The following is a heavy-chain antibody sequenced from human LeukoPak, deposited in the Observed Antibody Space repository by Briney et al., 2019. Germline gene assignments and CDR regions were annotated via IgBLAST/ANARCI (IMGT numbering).Heavy chain of an antibody. CDR2: IYTSGST. Sequence: SETLSLTCTVSGGSISTDYWTWIRQPAGKGLEWIGLIYTSGSTNYNPSLKSRVTMSVDTSKNQFSLKLTSVTAADTAVYYCASDFGFWGQGTLVTVSS. J-gene: IGHJ4*02. CDR3: ASDFGF. CDR1: GGSISTDY. V-gene: IGHV4-4*07. D-gene: IGHD3-10*01.